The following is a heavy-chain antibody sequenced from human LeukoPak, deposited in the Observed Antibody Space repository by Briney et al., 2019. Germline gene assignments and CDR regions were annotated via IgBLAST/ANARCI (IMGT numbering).Heavy chain of an antibody. CDR1: GYTFTDYY. D-gene: IGHD6-13*01. V-gene: IGHV1-2*02. J-gene: IGHJ3*02. CDR2: INPKSHGT. Sequence: ASVKVSCKASGYTFTDYYLHWVRQAPGDGLEWMGWINPKSHGTKYEQKFQGKVTMTRNTSISTAYMELSSLRSEDTAVYYCARVRFIYSSSWYPYAFDIWGQGTMVTVSS. CDR3: ARVRFIYSSSWYPYAFDI.